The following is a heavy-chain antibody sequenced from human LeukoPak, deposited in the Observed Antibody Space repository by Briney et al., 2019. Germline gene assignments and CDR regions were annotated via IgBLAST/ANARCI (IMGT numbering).Heavy chain of an antibody. CDR1: GGSFSGYY. CDR3: ARWFHCSGGSCNSSPPRTVTYGMDV. Sequence: PSETLSLTCAVYGGSFSGYYWSWIRQPPGKGLEWIGDINHSGSTNYNPSLKSRVTISVDTSKNQFSLKLSSVTAADTAVYYCARWFHCSGGSCNSSPPRTVTYGMDVWGQGTTVTVSS. D-gene: IGHD2-15*01. J-gene: IGHJ6*02. V-gene: IGHV4-34*01. CDR2: INHSGST.